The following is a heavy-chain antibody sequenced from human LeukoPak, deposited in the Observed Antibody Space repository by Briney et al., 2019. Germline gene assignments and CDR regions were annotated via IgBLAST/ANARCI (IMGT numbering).Heavy chain of an antibody. CDR2: VYNSGST. V-gene: IGHV4-59*01. CDR3: ARDQGVVGAYFDY. CDR1: GGSISRYY. Sequence: PSETLSLTCTVSGGSISRYYWSWLRQPPGKGLEWIGYVYNSGSTNYNPSLKSRVTISVDTSKNQFSLNLNSVTAADTAVYYCARDQGVVGAYFDYWGQGTLVTVSS. D-gene: IGHD1-26*01. J-gene: IGHJ4*02.